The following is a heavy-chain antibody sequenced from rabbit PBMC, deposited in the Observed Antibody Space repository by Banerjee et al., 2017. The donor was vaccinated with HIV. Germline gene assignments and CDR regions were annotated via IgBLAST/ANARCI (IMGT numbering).Heavy chain of an antibody. V-gene: IGHV1S45*01. CDR2: IYAGSSGST. D-gene: IGHD4-1*01. Sequence: QEQLEESGGDLVKPGASLTLTCTASGFDFSSSYYMCWVRQAPGKRPEWIACIYAGSSGSTYYASWAKGRFTISKTSSTTVTLQMTSLTAADTATYFCARDLAGVIGWNFGLWGPGTLVTVS. CDR3: ARDLAGVIGWNFGL. J-gene: IGHJ6*01. CDR1: GFDFSSSYY.